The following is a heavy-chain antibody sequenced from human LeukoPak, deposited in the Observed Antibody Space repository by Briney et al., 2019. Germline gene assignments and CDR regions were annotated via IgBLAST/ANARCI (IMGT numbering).Heavy chain of an antibody. CDR2: IIPIFGTA. J-gene: IGHJ4*02. D-gene: IGHD2-15*01. V-gene: IGHV1-69*05. Sequence: GASVKVSCKASGGTFSSYAISWVRQAPGQGLEWMGRIIPIFGTANYAQKFQGRVTITTGESTSTAYMELSSLRSEDTAVYYCARGACSGGSCRDYWGQGTLVTVSS. CDR1: GGTFSSYA. CDR3: ARGACSGGSCRDY.